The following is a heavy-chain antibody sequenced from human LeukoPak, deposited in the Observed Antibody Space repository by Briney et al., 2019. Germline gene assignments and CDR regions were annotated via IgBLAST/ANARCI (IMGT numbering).Heavy chain of an antibody. CDR3: ARERTPGIFGVVIIPEDDAFDI. V-gene: IGHV3-66*01. CDR2: IYSGGST. J-gene: IGHJ3*02. D-gene: IGHD3-3*01. Sequence: GGSLRLSCAASGFTVSSNYMSWVRQAPGKGLEWVSVIYSGGSTYYADSVKGRFTISRDNSKNSLYLQMNSLRAEDTAVYYCARERTPGIFGVVIIPEDDAFDIWGQGTMVTVSS. CDR1: GFTVSSNY.